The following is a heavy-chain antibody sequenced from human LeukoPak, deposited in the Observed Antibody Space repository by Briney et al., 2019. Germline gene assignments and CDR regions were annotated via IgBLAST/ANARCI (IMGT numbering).Heavy chain of an antibody. Sequence: GSLRLSCAASGFTFSSYGMHWVRQAPGKGLEWSGSIYYSGSTYYNPSLKSRVTISVDTSKNQFSLDLTSVTAADTAVYYCARHGSAAAGHGYFDYWGQGTLVTVSS. V-gene: IGHV4-39*01. D-gene: IGHD6-13*01. CDR1: GFTFSSYG. CDR2: IYYSGST. J-gene: IGHJ4*02. CDR3: ARHGSAAAGHGYFDY.